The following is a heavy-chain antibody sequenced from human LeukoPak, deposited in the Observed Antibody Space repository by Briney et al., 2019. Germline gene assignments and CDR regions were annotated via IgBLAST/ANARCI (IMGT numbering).Heavy chain of an antibody. J-gene: IGHJ4*02. CDR3: AREVMDNLRFDY. CDR1: GYTFTSYY. V-gene: IGHV1-46*01. D-gene: IGHD1-14*01. CDR2: ISPSGGDT. Sequence: ALVKVSCKASGYTFTSYYMHWVRQAPGQGLEWMGIISPSGGDTSYAQKFQGRLTMTRDTSTNTVYMELTSLRSEDTAVYYCAREVMDNLRFDYWGQGTLVTASS.